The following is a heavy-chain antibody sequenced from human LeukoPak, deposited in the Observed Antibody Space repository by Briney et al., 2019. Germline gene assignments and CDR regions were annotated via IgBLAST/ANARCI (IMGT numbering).Heavy chain of an antibody. V-gene: IGHV1-46*01. D-gene: IGHD1-26*01. CDR1: GYTFTSYY. Sequence: ASVKVSCKASGYTFTSYYIHWVRQAPGEGLEWMGIINPSGGSTSYAQKFQGRVTMTRDMSTSTVYMELSSLRSDDTAVYYCARVLYSGSYPLGYWGQGTLVTVSS. J-gene: IGHJ4*02. CDR2: INPSGGST. CDR3: ARVLYSGSYPLGY.